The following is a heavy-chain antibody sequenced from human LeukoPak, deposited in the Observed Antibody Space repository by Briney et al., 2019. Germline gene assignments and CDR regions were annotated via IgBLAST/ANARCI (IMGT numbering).Heavy chain of an antibody. CDR3: ARAGSSSDADWFDP. D-gene: IGHD6-6*01. V-gene: IGHV3-11*04. CDR1: GFTFSDYY. CDR2: ISSSGSTI. Sequence: GGSLRLSCAASGFTFSDYYMSWIRQAPGKGLEWVSYISSSGSTIYYADSVKGRFTISRDNAKNSLYLQMNSLRAEDTAVYYCARAGSSSDADWFDPWGQGTLVTVSS. J-gene: IGHJ5*02.